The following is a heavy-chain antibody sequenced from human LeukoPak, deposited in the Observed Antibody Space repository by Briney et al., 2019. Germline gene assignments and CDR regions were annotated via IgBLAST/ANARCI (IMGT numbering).Heavy chain of an antibody. CDR3: ARSNYDSSGYDY. D-gene: IGHD3-22*01. CDR1: GFTFSNYG. V-gene: IGHV3-33*01. CDR2: IWYDGSNK. J-gene: IGHJ4*02. Sequence: GGSLRLSCAASGFTFSNYGMHWVRQAPGKGLEWVAVIWYDGSNKYYADSVKGRFTISRDNSKNTLYLQMNNLRAEDTAIYYCARSNYDSSGYDYWGQGALVTVSS.